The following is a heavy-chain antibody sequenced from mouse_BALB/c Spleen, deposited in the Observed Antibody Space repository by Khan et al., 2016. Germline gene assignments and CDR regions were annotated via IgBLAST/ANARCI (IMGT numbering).Heavy chain of an antibody. V-gene: IGHV3-8*02. Sequence: VQLKQSGPSLVKPSQTLSLTCSVTGDSITSGYWNWIRKFPGNKLEYMGYISYSGITYYSPSLKSRISIIPDTSKNQYFLHLRSVTTEDTATYFCASYLINYFDDWGQGTTLTVSS. CDR2: ISYSGIT. CDR1: GDSITSGY. J-gene: IGHJ2*01. CDR3: ASYLINYFDD.